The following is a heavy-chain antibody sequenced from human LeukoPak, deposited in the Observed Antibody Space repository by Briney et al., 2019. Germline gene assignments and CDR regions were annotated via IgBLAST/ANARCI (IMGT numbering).Heavy chain of an antibody. J-gene: IGHJ4*02. CDR3: ARVGYDYDAYFDY. CDR1: GGSTSSGSYY. Sequence: PSQTLSLTCTVSGGSTSSGSYYWSWIRQPAGKGLEWIGRIYTSGSTNYNPSLKSRVTISVDTSKNQFSLKLSSVTAADTAVYYCARVGYDYDAYFDYWGQGTLVTVSS. D-gene: IGHD4-17*01. CDR2: IYTSGST. V-gene: IGHV4-61*02.